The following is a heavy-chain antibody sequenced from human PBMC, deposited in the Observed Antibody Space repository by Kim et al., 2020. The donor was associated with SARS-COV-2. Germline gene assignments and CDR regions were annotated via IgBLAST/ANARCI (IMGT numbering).Heavy chain of an antibody. D-gene: IGHD1-26*01. J-gene: IGHJ4*02. Sequence: SETLSLTCAVYGGSFSGYYWSWIRQPPGKGLEWIGEINHSGSTNYNPSLKSRVTISVDTSKNQFSLKLSSVTAADTAVYYCARGQGGPLDYWGQGTLVTVSS. CDR1: GGSFSGYY. V-gene: IGHV4-34*01. CDR3: ARGQGGPLDY. CDR2: INHSGST.